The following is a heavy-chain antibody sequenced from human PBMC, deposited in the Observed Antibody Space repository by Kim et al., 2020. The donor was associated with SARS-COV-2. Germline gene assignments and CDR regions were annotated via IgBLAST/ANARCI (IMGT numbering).Heavy chain of an antibody. CDR3: ARLIFGVVIYAPYWYFDL. CDR1: GGSISSSSYY. V-gene: IGHV4-39*01. D-gene: IGHD3-3*01. Sequence: SETLSLTCTVSGGSISSSSYYWGWIRQPPGKGLEWIGSIYYSGSTYYNPSLKSRVTISVDTSKNQFSLKLSSVTAADTAVYYCARLIFGVVIYAPYWYFDLWGRGTLVTVSS. J-gene: IGHJ2*01. CDR2: IYYSGST.